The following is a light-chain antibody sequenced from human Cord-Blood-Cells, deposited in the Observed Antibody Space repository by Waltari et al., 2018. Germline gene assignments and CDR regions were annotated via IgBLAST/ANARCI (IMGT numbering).Light chain of an antibody. V-gene: IGLV2-23*02. CDR1: SSDVGSYNL. Sequence: QSALTQPASMSGSPGQSITISCTGTSSDVGSYNLVSWYQQYPGKAPKLMIYEVSKRPSGVSNRFSGSKSGNTASLTISGLQAEDEADYYCCSYAGSSTWVFGGGTKLTVL. J-gene: IGLJ3*02. CDR2: EVS. CDR3: CSYAGSSTWV.